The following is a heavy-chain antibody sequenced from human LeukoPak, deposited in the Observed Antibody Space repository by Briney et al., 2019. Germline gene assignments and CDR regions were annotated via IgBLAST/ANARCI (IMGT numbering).Heavy chain of an antibody. V-gene: IGHV3-48*02. Sequence: GGSLRLSCAASGFTFSSYSMNWVRQAPGKGLEWVSYISRGRPTVHYADSVRGRFTISRDNAKNSLYQQMNSLRDGDTAVYYCVRDPEALDYWGQGALVTVSS. CDR2: ISRGRPTV. J-gene: IGHJ4*02. CDR1: GFTFSSYS. CDR3: VRDPEALDY.